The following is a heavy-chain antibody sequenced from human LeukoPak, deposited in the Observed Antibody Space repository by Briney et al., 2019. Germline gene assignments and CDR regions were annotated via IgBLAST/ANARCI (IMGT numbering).Heavy chain of an antibody. Sequence: PGGSLRLSCAASGFTFSNHGMHWVRQAPGKGPEWVALIWYDGSNKYYGDSVKGRFTISRDNAKNSLYLQMNSLRAEDTAVYYCARDQGREYGSGSYSDYWGQGTLVTVSS. CDR2: IWYDGSNK. CDR3: ARDQGREYGSGSYSDY. V-gene: IGHV3-33*01. J-gene: IGHJ4*02. D-gene: IGHD3-10*01. CDR1: GFTFSNHG.